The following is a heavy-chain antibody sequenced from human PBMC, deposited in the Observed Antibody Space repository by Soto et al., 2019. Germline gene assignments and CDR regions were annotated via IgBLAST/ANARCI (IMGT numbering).Heavy chain of an antibody. CDR1: GFTFSSYA. CDR2: ISYDGSNK. D-gene: IGHD2-2*01. V-gene: IGHV3-30-3*01. Sequence: SVRLSCAASGFTFSSYAVRWVRQAPGKGLEWVAVISYDGSNKYYTDSVKGRFIISRDNSENTLYLQMSSLRAEDTAVYYCARDYPYQRSMDFWGPGTTVTVSS. CDR3: ARDYPYQRSMDF. J-gene: IGHJ6*02.